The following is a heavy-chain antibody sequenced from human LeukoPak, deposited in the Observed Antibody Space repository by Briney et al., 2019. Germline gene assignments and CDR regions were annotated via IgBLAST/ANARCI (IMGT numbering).Heavy chain of an antibody. CDR3: ARDRLDDDYGDYTSDAFDI. V-gene: IGHV3-66*01. D-gene: IGHD4-17*01. CDR1: GFTVSSNY. Sequence: GGSLRLSCAASGFTVSSNYMSWVRQAPGKGLEWVSVIYSGGSTYYADSVKGRFTISRDNSKNTLYLQMNSLRAEDTAVYYCARDRLDDDYGDYTSDAFDIWGQGTMVTASS. CDR2: IYSGGST. J-gene: IGHJ3*02.